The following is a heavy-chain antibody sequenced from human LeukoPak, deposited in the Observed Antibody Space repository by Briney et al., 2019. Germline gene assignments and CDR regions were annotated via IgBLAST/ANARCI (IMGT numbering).Heavy chain of an antibody. D-gene: IGHD3-10*01. Sequence: PGGSLRLSCAASGFTFRSYEMNWVRQAPGKGLERVSYISSSGSTIYYADSVRGRFTISRDNAKNSVHLQMNSLRAEDTAVYYCAGVHITMIRGINSFDYWGQGTLVTVSS. CDR1: GFTFRSYE. J-gene: IGHJ4*02. V-gene: IGHV3-48*03. CDR3: AGVHITMIRGINSFDY. CDR2: ISSSGSTI.